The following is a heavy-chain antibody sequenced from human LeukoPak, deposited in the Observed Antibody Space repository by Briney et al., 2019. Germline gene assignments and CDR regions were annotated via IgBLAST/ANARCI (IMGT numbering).Heavy chain of an antibody. J-gene: IGHJ6*03. Sequence: PSETLSLTCAVYGGSFSGYYWSWIRQPPGKGLEWIGEINHSGSTNYNPSLKSRVTISVDTSKNQFSLKLSSVTAADTAVYYCARVPHRGVWGSYLPFYYCYMDVWGKGTTVTVSS. CDR1: GGSFSGYY. CDR3: ARVPHRGVWGSYLPFYYCYMDV. V-gene: IGHV4-34*01. D-gene: IGHD3-16*01. CDR2: INHSGST.